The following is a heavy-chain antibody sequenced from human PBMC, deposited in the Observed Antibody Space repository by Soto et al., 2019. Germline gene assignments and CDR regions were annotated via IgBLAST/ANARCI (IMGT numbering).Heavy chain of an antibody. D-gene: IGHD2-2*01. CDR2: MNPNSGNT. CDR3: ARDIVVVPAANYYYYMDV. CDR1: GYTFTSYD. J-gene: IGHJ6*03. Sequence: ASVKVSCKASGYTFTSYDINWVRQATGQGLEWMGWMNPNSGNTGYAQKFQGRVTMTRNTSISTAYMELSSLRSEDTAVYYCARDIVVVPAANYYYYMDVWGKGTTVTVSS. V-gene: IGHV1-8*01.